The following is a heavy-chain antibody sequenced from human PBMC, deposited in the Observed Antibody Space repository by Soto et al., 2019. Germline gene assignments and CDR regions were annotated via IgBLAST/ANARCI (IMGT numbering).Heavy chain of an antibody. D-gene: IGHD6-13*01. CDR3: TKAGAGNFDN. V-gene: IGHV3-23*01. CDR1: GFNFSSYA. CDR2: ISGSGGST. J-gene: IGHJ4*02. Sequence: PGGSLRLSCAASGFNFSSYAMSWVRQAPGTELEWVSAISGSGGSTYYADSVKGRFTISSDNSKNTLYLQMNSLRAEDTAVYYCTKAGAGNFDNWSQGTLVTVSS.